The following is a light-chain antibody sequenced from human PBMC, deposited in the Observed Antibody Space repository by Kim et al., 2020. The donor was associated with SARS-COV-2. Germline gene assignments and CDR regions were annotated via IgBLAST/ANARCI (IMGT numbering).Light chain of an antibody. Sequence: GQSITLSCTGASTDVGGYNDVSWYQQHPGKVPTLLIYDVRHRPSGVSNRFSGSKSGNTASLTISGLQVEDEADYYCSSYTSSSTWVFGGGTKVTVL. CDR2: DVR. V-gene: IGLV2-14*04. CDR3: SSYTSSSTWV. J-gene: IGLJ3*02. CDR1: STDVGGYND.